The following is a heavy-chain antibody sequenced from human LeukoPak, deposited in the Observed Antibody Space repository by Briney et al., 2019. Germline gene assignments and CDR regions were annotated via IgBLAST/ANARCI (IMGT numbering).Heavy chain of an antibody. Sequence: SETLSLTCAVYGGSFSGYYWSWIRQPPGKGLEWIGEINHSGSTNYNPSLKSRVTISVDTSKNQFSLKLSSVTAADTAVYYCARHTSGDYYFDYWGQGTLVTVSS. CDR2: INHSGST. CDR1: GGSFSGYY. D-gene: IGHD2-21*02. J-gene: IGHJ4*02. V-gene: IGHV4-34*01. CDR3: ARHTSGDYYFDY.